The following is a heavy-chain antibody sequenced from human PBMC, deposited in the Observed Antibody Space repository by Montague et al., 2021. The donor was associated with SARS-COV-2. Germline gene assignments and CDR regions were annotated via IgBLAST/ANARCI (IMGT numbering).Heavy chain of an antibody. CDR2: ISYDGSNK. Sequence: SLRLSWAASGFTFSSYAMHWVRQAPGKGLEWVAVISYDGSNKYYADSVKGRFTISRDMNSLRVEDTAEYYCARDNYDYVWGSYRYIYWGQGTLVTVSS. CDR1: GFTFSSYA. V-gene: IGHV3-30*04. CDR3: ARDNYDYVWGSYRYIY. D-gene: IGHD3-16*02. J-gene: IGHJ4*02.